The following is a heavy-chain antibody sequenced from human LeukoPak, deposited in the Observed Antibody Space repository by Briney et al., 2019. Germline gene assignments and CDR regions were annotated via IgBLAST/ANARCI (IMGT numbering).Heavy chain of an antibody. D-gene: IGHD4-17*01. V-gene: IGHV3-48*03. CDR3: ARLPTVTTMGY. J-gene: IGHJ4*02. Sequence: GVSLRLSCAASGFTFSSFEMNWVRQAPGKGLEWVSKISHSGSTIYYADSVKGRFTISRDNAKNSLYLQMDSLRAGDTAVYYCARLPTVTTMGYWGQGTLVTVSS. CDR1: GFTFSSFE. CDR2: ISHSGSTI.